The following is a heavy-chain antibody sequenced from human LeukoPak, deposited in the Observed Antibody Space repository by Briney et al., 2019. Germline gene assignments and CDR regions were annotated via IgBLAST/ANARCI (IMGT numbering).Heavy chain of an antibody. CDR1: GFTFSSYG. CDR3: AELGITMIGGV. J-gene: IGHJ6*04. CDR2: ISYDGSNK. Sequence: GGSLRLSCAASGFTFSSYGMHWVRQAPGKGLEWVAVISYDGSNKYYADSVKGRFTISRDNSKNTLYLQMNSLRAEDTAVYYCAELGITMIGGVWGKGTTVTVSS. D-gene: IGHD3-10*02. V-gene: IGHV3-30*18.